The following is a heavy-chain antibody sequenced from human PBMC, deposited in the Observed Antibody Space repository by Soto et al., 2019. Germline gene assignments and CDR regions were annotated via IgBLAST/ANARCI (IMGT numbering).Heavy chain of an antibody. D-gene: IGHD3-10*01. CDR2: IYYLGNT. CDR3: ASLWFGELQIVDY. J-gene: IGHJ4*02. V-gene: IGHV4-39*01. Sequence: SETLSLTCTVSGGSISSSSSYWGWVRQPPGKGLEWGGSIYYLGNTYYNPSLGSRVTISVDKSKNQFSLKLSSVTAADTAVYYCASLWFGELQIVDYWGQGTLVTVSS. CDR1: GGSISSSSSY.